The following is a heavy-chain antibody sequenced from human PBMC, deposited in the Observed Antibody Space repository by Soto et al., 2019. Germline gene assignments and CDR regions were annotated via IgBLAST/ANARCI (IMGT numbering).Heavy chain of an antibody. Sequence: ASVKVSCKTSGYTLTTYAIHWVRQAPGQRLEWMGWINAGHGATKYSQKFQGRVTITRDPSASTAYMGLSSLRSEDTAVYYCTVAGMLGLPYFENWGQGTQVTVSS. CDR1: GYTLTTYA. V-gene: IGHV1-3*01. J-gene: IGHJ4*02. CDR2: INAGHGAT. CDR3: TVAGMLGLPYFEN. D-gene: IGHD6-19*01.